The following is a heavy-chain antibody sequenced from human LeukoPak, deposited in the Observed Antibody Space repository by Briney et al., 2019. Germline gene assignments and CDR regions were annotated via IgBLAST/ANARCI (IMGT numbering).Heavy chain of an antibody. CDR3: ARDLSYCSSTRCYAPYYFDC. CDR1: GGSVGSYY. V-gene: IGHV4-4*07. CDR2: IYTSGST. D-gene: IGHD2-2*01. Sequence: SETLSLTCSVSGGSVGSYYWSWIRQPAGKGLEWIGRIYTSGSTNYNPSLRSRATISVDKSKSQFSLKLTSVTAADTAVYYCARDLSYCSSTRCYAPYYFDCWGQGTLVTVSS. J-gene: IGHJ4*02.